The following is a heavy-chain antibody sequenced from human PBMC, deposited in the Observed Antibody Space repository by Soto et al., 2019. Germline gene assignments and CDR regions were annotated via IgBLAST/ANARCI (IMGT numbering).Heavy chain of an antibody. CDR2: IYYSGST. V-gene: IGHV4-30-4*01. CDR3: ARVVADYYDSSGHYHFEC. Sequence: PSETLSLASTFSGVSISSGDYYWSWIRQPPGKGLEWIGYIYYSGSTYYNPSLKSRVTISVDTSKNQFSLKLSSVTAADTAVYYCARVVADYYDSSGHYHFECWGQRTLVSVS. J-gene: IGHJ4*02. CDR1: GVSISSGDYY. D-gene: IGHD3-22*01.